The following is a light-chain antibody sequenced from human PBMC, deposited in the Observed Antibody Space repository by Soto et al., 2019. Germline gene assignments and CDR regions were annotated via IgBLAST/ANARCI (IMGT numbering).Light chain of an antibody. Sequence: QSVLTQPPSASGTPGQRVTISCSGSSSNIGSNTVNWYQQLPGTAPKLLIYSNNQRPSGVPDQFSGSKSGTSASLAISGLQAEDEADYYCQSYDITLIGYVLGTGTKVNVL. CDR1: SSNIGSNT. CDR3: QSYDITLIGYV. CDR2: SNN. V-gene: IGLV1-44*01. J-gene: IGLJ1*01.